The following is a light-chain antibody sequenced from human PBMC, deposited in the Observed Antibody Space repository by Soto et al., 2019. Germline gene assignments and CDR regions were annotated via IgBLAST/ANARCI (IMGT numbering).Light chain of an antibody. V-gene: IGKV1-5*03. J-gene: IGKJ1*01. CDR3: QQYTSYSRT. CDR1: QSISSW. CDR2: KAS. Sequence: DIQMTQSPSTLSASVGDRVTITCRASQSISSWLAWYQQKPGKAPKVLIYKASSLESGVPSRFSGSGSGTEFTPTISSLQPDDCATYYCQQYTSYSRTFGQGTKVDIK.